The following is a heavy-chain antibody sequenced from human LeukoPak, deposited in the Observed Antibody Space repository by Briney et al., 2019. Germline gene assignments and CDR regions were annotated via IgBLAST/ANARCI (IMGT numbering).Heavy chain of an antibody. CDR1: GYTFTDYY. CDR3: QSNSWSRGFDY. CDR2: INPKNAGT. Sequence: ASVKVSCKASGYTFTDYYIHWVRQAPGQGLEWMGWINPKNAGTNYGPKFQGRVTMTRDTSISTAYMELSRLSSDDTAVYYCQSNSWSRGFDYWDQGTLVTVSS. V-gene: IGHV1-2*02. D-gene: IGHD6-19*01. J-gene: IGHJ4*02.